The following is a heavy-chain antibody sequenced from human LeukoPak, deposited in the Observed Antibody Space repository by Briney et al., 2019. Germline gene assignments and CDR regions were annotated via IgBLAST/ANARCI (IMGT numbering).Heavy chain of an antibody. Sequence: GGSLRLSCAASGFTFSKYYMHWVRQAPGKGPVWISYINGDGSHTTYADSVKGRFTISRDNAINTVYLQMNSLRDEDAAIYYCVNMVSDSGVEGKWGQGTLVTVSS. D-gene: IGHD3-10*01. J-gene: IGHJ4*02. CDR2: INGDGSHT. V-gene: IGHV3-74*01. CDR3: VNMVSDSGVEGK. CDR1: GFTFSKYY.